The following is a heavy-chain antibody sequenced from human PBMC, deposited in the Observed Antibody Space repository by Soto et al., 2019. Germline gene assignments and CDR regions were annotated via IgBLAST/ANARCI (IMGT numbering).Heavy chain of an antibody. CDR1: GGSISSGGYY. CDR3: ARTFEYSSSYYYYYYMDV. D-gene: IGHD6-6*01. V-gene: IGHV4-31*03. J-gene: IGHJ6*03. CDR2: IYYSGST. Sequence: SETLSLTCTVSGGSISSGGYYWSWIRQHPGKGLEWIGYIYYSGSTYYNPSLKSRVTISVDTSKNQFSLKLSSVTAADTAVYYCARTFEYSSSYYYYYYMDVWGKGTTVTVSS.